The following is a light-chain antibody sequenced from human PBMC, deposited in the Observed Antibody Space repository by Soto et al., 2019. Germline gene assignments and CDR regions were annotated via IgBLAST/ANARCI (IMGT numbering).Light chain of an antibody. CDR2: DAS. V-gene: IGKV3-11*01. J-gene: IGKJ1*01. Sequence: EIVLTQSPATLSLSPGERATLSCRASQSVNSYLAWYQQKPGQAPRLLIYDASDRATGIPARFSGSGSGTDFTLTISSLEPEDFAVYYCQQRSNWPRTFGLGTKV. CDR1: QSVNSY. CDR3: QQRSNWPRT.